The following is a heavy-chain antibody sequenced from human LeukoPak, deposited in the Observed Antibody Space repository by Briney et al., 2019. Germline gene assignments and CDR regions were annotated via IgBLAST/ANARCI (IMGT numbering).Heavy chain of an antibody. CDR3: VRASGSFDY. D-gene: IGHD3-10*01. V-gene: IGHV3-33*01. J-gene: IGHJ4*02. CDR2: IWSDGSNK. Sequence: GGSLRLSCAASGFTFSDYGIHWVRQAPGKGLGWVAVIWSDGSNKYYANSVKGRFTISRHNSKKTLYLQMNSLRVEDTAVYYCVRASGSFDYWGQGTLVTVSS. CDR1: GFTFSDYG.